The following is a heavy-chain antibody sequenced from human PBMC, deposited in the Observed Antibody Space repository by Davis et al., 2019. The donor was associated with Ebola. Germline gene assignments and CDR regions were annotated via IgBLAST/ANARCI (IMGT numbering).Heavy chain of an antibody. J-gene: IGHJ3*02. CDR2: IGGSGAGT. Sequence: GGSLRLSCAASGFTFSSYAMSWVRQAPGMGLEWVSTIGGSGAGTYYADSVKGRFTISRDNVKNSLYLQMNSLRAEDTAVYYCARDSSGRGFDIWGQGTMVTVSS. CDR1: GFTFSSYA. D-gene: IGHD5-12*01. CDR3: ARDSSGRGFDI. V-gene: IGHV3-23*01.